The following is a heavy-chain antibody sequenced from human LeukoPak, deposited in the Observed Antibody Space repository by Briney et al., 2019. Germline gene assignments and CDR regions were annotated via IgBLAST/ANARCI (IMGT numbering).Heavy chain of an antibody. J-gene: IGHJ4*02. CDR2: ISSNGGST. CDR3: ARGNQKDIVVVPAAPPDY. D-gene: IGHD2-2*01. V-gene: IGHV3-64*01. Sequence: GGSLRLSCAASGFTFSSYSMNWVRQAPGKGLEYVSAISSNGGSTYYANSVKGRFTISRDNSKNTLYLQMGSLRAEDMAVYYCARGNQKDIVVVPAAPPDYWGQGTLVTVSS. CDR1: GFTFSSYS.